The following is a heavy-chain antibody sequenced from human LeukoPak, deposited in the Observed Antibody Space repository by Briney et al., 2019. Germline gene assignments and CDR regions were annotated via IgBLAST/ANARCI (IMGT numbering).Heavy chain of an antibody. Sequence: KPSETLSLTCTVSGGSISSYYWSWIRQPPGKGLEWIGYIYYSGSTNYNPSLKSRVTISVDTSKNQFSLKLSSVTAADTAVYYCAGGLVDGYIYFDYWGQGTLVTVSS. D-gene: IGHD5-24*01. CDR3: AGGLVDGYIYFDY. V-gene: IGHV4-59*01. CDR1: GGSISSYY. J-gene: IGHJ4*02. CDR2: IYYSGST.